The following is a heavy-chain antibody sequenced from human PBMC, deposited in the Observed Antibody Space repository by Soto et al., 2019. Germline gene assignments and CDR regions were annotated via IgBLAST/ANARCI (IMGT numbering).Heavy chain of an antibody. D-gene: IGHD3-10*01. CDR3: ARDPTMVRGVIIKFYMDV. CDR1: GLTFSSYG. V-gene: IGHV3-33*01. J-gene: IGHJ6*04. Sequence: GGSLRLSCAASGLTFSSYGMHWVRQAPGKGLEWVAVIWYDGSNKYYADSVKGRFTISRDNSKNTLYLQMNSLRAEDTAVYYCARDPTMVRGVIIKFYMDVWGKGTTVTVSS. CDR2: IWYDGSNK.